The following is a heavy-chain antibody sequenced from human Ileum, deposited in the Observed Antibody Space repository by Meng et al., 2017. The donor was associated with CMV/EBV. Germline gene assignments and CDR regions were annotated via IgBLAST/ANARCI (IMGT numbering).Heavy chain of an antibody. CDR1: GFPLSTNQAA. D-gene: IGHD2-15*01. Sequence: QFPCDESGPALVMPTQTLTLTCTFAGFPLSTNQAAVGWIRQPPGKALEWLALIYWDDDERYSPSLKSRLTITKDTSKNQVVLKMTNMAPLDTGTYYCAHSPSGGSLSYFDYWGQGTLVTVSS. J-gene: IGHJ4*02. V-gene: IGHV2-5*02. CDR2: IYWDDDE. CDR3: AHSPSGGSLSYFDY.